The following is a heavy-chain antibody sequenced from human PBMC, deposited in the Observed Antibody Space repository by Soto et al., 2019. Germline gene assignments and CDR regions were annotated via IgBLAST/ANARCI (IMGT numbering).Heavy chain of an antibody. J-gene: IGHJ4*02. D-gene: IGHD3-22*01. CDR3: DVDGSSGYYLGDFDY. CDR2: ISYDGSNK. CDR1: GFTFSSYA. V-gene: IGHV3-30-3*01. Sequence: GGSLRLSCAASGFTFSSYAMHWVRQAPGKGLEWVAVISYDGSNKYYADSVKGRFTISRDNSKNTLYLQMDSLRAEDTAVYYCDVDGSSGYYLGDFDYWGQGTLVTVSS.